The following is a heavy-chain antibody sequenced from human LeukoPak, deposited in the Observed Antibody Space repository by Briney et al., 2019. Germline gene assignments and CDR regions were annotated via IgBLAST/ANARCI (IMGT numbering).Heavy chain of an antibody. CDR2: ISSSGSTI. CDR3: GRAYVGLTRVFDI. D-gene: IGHD1-26*01. V-gene: IGHV3-11*01. J-gene: IGHJ3*02. Sequence: PGGSLRLSCAASGFTFSDYYMSWIRQAPGKGLEWVSYISSSGSTIYYADSVKGRFTISRDNAKNSLYLQMNSLRAEDTAVYYCGRAYVGLTRVFDIWAKGQWSPSLQ. CDR1: GFTFSDYY.